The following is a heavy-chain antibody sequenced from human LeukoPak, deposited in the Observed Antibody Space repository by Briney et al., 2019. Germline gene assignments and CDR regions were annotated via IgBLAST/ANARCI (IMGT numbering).Heavy chain of an antibody. D-gene: IGHD6-19*01. J-gene: IGHJ5*02. V-gene: IGHV4-59*01. CDR2: IYYSGST. Sequence: SETLSLTRTVSVGSISSYYWSWIRQPPGKGLEWIGYIYYSGSTNYNPSLKSRVTISVDTSKNQFSLKLSSVTAADTAVYYCARGVSVAGFRGVDPWGQGTLVTVSS. CDR1: VGSISSYY. CDR3: ARGVSVAGFRGVDP.